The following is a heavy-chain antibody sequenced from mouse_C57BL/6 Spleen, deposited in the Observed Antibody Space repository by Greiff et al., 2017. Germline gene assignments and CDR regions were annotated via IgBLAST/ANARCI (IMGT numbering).Heavy chain of an antibody. CDR3: ARYYYGSSYVYYFDY. CDR1: GFTFSSYG. Sequence: EVQLQESGGDLVKPGGSLKLSCAASGFTFSSYGMSWVRQTPDKRLEWVATISSGGSYTYYPDSVKGRFTISRDNAKNTLYLQMSSLKSEDTAMYYCARYYYGSSYVYYFDYWGQGTTLTVSS. V-gene: IGHV5-6*01. J-gene: IGHJ2*01. CDR2: ISSGGSYT. D-gene: IGHD1-1*01.